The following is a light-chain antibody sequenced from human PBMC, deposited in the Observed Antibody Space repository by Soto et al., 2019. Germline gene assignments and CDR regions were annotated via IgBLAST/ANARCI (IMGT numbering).Light chain of an antibody. CDR3: QPYYSTLTWT. J-gene: IGKJ1*01. V-gene: IGKV4-1*01. Sequence: IVMTQSPDSLAVPLGERATINYKSRQSVLHSPNNKNYLAWYQQKPXQTPNLLIYWASTRESGVPDRFSGSGSGTDLTLTISSLQAEDVAVYDRQPYYSTLTWTFGQGTKVDIK. CDR2: WAS. CDR1: QSVLHSPNNKNY.